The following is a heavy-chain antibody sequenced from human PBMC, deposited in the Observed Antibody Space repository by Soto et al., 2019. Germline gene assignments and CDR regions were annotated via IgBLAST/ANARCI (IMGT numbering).Heavy chain of an antibody. D-gene: IGHD5-18*01. CDR2: IIPIFGTA. CDR1: GGTFSSYA. J-gene: IGHJ4*02. CDR3: ARDEDSYGPVGNY. V-gene: IGHV1-69*13. Sequence: GASVKVSCKASGGTFSSYAISWVRQAPGQGLEWMGGIIPIFGTANYAQKFQGRVTITADESTSTAYMELSSLRSEDTAVYYCARDEDSYGPVGNYWGQGTLVTVSS.